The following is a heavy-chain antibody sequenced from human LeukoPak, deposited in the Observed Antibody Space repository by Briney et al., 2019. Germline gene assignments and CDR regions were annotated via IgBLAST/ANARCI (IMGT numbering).Heavy chain of an antibody. CDR2: IFYRGST. Sequence: SETLSLTCTVSGGSISTFFWSWLRQSPGKGLEWFGYIFYRGSTNYHPSLKSRVAISVDTSKNQFSLKLSSVTAADTAVYYCARSVFDYDSSPGYWGQGTLVTVSS. CDR3: ARSVFDYDSSPGY. V-gene: IGHV4-59*01. J-gene: IGHJ4*02. D-gene: IGHD3-22*01. CDR1: GGSISTFF.